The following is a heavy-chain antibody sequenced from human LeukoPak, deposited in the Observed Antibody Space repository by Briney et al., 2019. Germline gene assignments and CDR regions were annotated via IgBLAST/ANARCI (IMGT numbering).Heavy chain of an antibody. CDR2: IYSGGST. CDR3: AKADGSSGDY. Sequence: GGSLRLSCAASGFTVSSIYMTWVRQAPGKGLEWVSVIYSGGSTSYADSVKGRITISRDNSKNTLYLQMNSLRAEDTAVYYCAKADGSSGDYWGQGTLVTVSS. CDR1: GFTVSSIY. J-gene: IGHJ4*02. D-gene: IGHD3-3*01. V-gene: IGHV3-53*01.